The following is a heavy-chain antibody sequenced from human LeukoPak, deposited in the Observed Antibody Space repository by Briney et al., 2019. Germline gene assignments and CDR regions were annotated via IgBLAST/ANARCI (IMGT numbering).Heavy chain of an antibody. CDR3: RRLDCSSTSCYAPLDY. D-gene: IGHD2-2*01. CDR2: INHSGST. Sequence: PSETLSLTCAVYGGSFSGYYWSWICQPPGKGLEWIGEINHSGSTNYNPSLKSRVTISVDTSKNQFSLKLSSVTAADTAVYYCRRLDCSSTSCYAPLDYWGQGTLVTVSS. J-gene: IGHJ4*02. V-gene: IGHV4-34*01. CDR1: GGSFSGYY.